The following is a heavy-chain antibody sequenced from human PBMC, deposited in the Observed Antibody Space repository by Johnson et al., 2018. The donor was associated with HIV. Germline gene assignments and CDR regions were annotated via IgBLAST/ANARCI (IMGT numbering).Heavy chain of an antibody. CDR2: IRGSGGST. J-gene: IGHJ3*02. D-gene: IGHD1-26*01. CDR3: ARDHIVGATILFPDAFDI. V-gene: IGHV3-23*04. CDR1: GFTFSSYA. Sequence: VQLVESRGGLVQPGGSLRLSCAASGFTFSSYAMSWVRQAPGKGLEWVSAIRGSGGSTYCADYVKGRVIIPRDNAKNSLYLQMNSLRAEDTDVYYCARDHIVGATILFPDAFDIWGQGTMVTVSS.